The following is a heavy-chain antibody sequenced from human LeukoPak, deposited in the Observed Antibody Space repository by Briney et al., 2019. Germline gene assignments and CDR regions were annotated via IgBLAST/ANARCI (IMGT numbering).Heavy chain of an antibody. J-gene: IGHJ4*02. D-gene: IGHD3-10*01. CDR3: ARGGTMYYGSGNFDY. Sequence: GGSLRLSCAASGFTFSSYAMSWVRQAPGKGLEWVSAISASGSSTYYADSVKGRFTISRDNSKNTLYLQMNSLRAEDTAVYSCARGGTMYYGSGNFDYWGQGTLVTVSS. CDR2: ISASGSST. CDR1: GFTFSSYA. V-gene: IGHV3-23*01.